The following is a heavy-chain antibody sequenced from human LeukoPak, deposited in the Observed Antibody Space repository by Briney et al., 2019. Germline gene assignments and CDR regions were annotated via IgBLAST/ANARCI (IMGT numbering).Heavy chain of an antibody. CDR2: ISTSGSTT. CDR3: ARDSITMTVVVGDLDY. D-gene: IGHD3-22*01. V-gene: IGHV3-48*03. Sequence: PGGSLRLSCAASGFTFSSFEMNWVRQAPGKGLEWVSYISTSGSTTYYADSVKGRFTISRDNAKSSLYLQMNSLRAEDTAVYYCARDSITMTVVVGDLDYWGQGTLVTVSS. J-gene: IGHJ4*02. CDR1: GFTFSSFE.